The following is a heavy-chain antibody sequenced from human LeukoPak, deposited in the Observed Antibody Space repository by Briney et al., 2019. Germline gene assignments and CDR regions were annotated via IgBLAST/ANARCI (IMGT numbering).Heavy chain of an antibody. V-gene: IGHV3-30*02. CDR3: AKGTLNLYDLGLQGPY. D-gene: IGHD3-3*01. CDR2: IRYDGSNK. J-gene: IGHJ4*02. CDR1: GFTFSSYG. Sequence: GGSLRLSCAASGFTFSSYGMHWVRQAPGKGLEWVAFIRYDGSNKYYADSVKGRFTISRDNSKNTLYLQMNSLRAEDTAVYYCAKGTLNLYDLGLQGPYWGQGTLVTVSS.